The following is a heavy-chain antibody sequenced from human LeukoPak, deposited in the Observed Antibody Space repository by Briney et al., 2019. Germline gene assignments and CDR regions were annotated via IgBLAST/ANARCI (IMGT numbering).Heavy chain of an antibody. CDR2: INAGNGNT. V-gene: IGHV1-3*01. CDR3: ARGVGDFWSGYYTSYYGMDV. CDR1: GYTFTSYA. J-gene: IGHJ6*02. D-gene: IGHD3-3*01. Sequence: ASVKVSCKASGYTFTSYAMHWVRQAPGQRLEWMGWINAGNGNTKYSQKFQGRVTITRDTSASTAYMELSSLRSEDPAVYYCARGVGDFWSGYYTSYYGMDVWGQGTTVTVSS.